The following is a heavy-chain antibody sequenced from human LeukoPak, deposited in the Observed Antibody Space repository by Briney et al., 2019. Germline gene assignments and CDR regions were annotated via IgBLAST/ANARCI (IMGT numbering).Heavy chain of an antibody. J-gene: IGHJ6*02. CDR3: ARVGLYYYGMDV. CDR1: GYTFTRYH. Sequence: ASVKASCKASGYTFTRYHMHWVRQAPGQGLEWMGWINPNSGGTIYEQKFQGRVTMTRDTSISTAYMELSRLRSDDTAVYYCARVGLYYYGMDVWGQGTTVTVSS. CDR2: INPNSGGT. V-gene: IGHV1-2*02. D-gene: IGHD3-10*01.